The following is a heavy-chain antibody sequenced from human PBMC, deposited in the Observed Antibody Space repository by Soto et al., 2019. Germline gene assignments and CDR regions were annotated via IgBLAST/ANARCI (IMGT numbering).Heavy chain of an antibody. CDR2: ISGYNGNS. CDR1: GYTFTNFG. CDR3: ARDYGDARDP. Sequence: QVHLVQSGAEVKKPGASVKVSCKTSGYTFTNFGISWVRQAPGQGLEWLGWISGYNGNSKYAQKFQGRVTMTTDTSTSTGYLALRSLRADAAAVYYCARDYGDARDPWGQGTLVTVTS. D-gene: IGHD4-17*01. J-gene: IGHJ5*02. V-gene: IGHV1-18*01.